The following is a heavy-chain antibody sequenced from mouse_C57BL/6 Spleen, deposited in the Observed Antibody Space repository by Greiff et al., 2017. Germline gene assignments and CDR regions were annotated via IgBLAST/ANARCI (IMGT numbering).Heavy chain of an antibody. D-gene: IGHD2-5*01. V-gene: IGHV1-59*01. CDR3: ATYYSNRDY. J-gene: IGHJ2*01. Sequence: VQLQQPGAELVRPGTSVKLSCKASGYTFTSYWMHWVKQRPGQGLEWIGVIDPSDSYTNYNQKFKGKATLTVDPSSSTAYMQLISLTSEDSAVYYCATYYSNRDYWGQGTTLTVSS. CDR2: IDPSDSYT. CDR1: GYTFTSYW.